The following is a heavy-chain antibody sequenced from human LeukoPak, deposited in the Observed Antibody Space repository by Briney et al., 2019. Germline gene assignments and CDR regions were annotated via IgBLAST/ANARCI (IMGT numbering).Heavy chain of an antibody. V-gene: IGHV3-53*01. CDR2: IYSGGST. Sequence: PGGSLILSCSASGFTGNNNYMSWVRPAPGKGLEWVSIIYSGGSTKYADSVKGRFTISRDTSKNTLYLQMNSLSAEDSAVYYCVSDILRNFDYWGQGTLVTVSS. CDR3: VSDILRNFDY. CDR1: GFTGNNNY. J-gene: IGHJ4*02. D-gene: IGHD2-21*01.